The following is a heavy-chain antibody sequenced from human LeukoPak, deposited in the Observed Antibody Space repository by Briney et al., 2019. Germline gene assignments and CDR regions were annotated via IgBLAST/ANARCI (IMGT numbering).Heavy chain of an antibody. CDR3: ARPQQLRYLDY. D-gene: IGHD6-13*01. V-gene: IGHV4-34*01. J-gene: IGHJ4*02. Sequence: SETPSLTCAVYGGSFSGYYWSWIRQPPGKGLEWIGEINHSGSTNYNPSLKSRVTISVDTSKNQFSLKLSSVTAADTAVYYCARPQQLRYLDYWGQGTLVTVSS. CDR2: INHSGST. CDR1: GGSFSGYY.